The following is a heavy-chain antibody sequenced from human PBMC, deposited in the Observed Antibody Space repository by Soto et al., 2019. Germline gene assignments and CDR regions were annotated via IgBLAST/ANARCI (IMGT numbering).Heavy chain of an antibody. CDR1: GFNFRNFN. CDR3: ARDLRGHYGP. Sequence: PWGSLRLSCEGSGFNFRNFNISFFRQAPGKWLEWVSSVSGSSSYIYYADSAKGRFTVSRDNANNLVFLQMNGLRPEDTAMYYCARDLRGHYGPWGQGTMVTVSS. CDR2: VSGSSSYI. D-gene: IGHD4-17*01. V-gene: IGHV3-21*06. J-gene: IGHJ3*01.